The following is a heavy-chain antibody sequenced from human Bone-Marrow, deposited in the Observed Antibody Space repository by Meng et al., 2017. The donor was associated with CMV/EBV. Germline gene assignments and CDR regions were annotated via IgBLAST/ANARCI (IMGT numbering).Heavy chain of an antibody. CDR2: INPNSGGT. Sequence: ASVKVSCKASGYTFTSYGISWVRQAPGQGLEWMGWINPNSGGTNYAQKFQGRVTMTRDTSISTAYMELSRLRSDDTAVYYCARVTRRGDDNLAYWGQGTLVTVSS. V-gene: IGHV1-2*02. CDR3: ARVTRRGDDNLAY. J-gene: IGHJ4*02. D-gene: IGHD1-14*01. CDR1: GYTFTSYG.